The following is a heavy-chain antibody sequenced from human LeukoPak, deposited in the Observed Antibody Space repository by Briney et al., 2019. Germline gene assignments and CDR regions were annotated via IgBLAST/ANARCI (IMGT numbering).Heavy chain of an antibody. CDR1: GFTFTDYS. J-gene: IGHJ6*03. V-gene: IGHV3-21*06. CDR3: ARDGSGFYLYNYMDV. CDR2: ISAVSTYT. D-gene: IGHD6-25*01. Sequence: GGSLRLSCAPSGFTFTDYSMNWVRQAPGKGLEWVASISAVSTYTFYADSVKGRFSISRDNVRNLLYLQMSSLGAEDTAVYYCARDGSGFYLYNYMDVWGKGTTVTVSS.